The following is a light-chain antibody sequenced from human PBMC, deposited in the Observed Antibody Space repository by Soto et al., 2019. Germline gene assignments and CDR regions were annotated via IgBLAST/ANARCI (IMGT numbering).Light chain of an antibody. CDR3: QQYGSSPWT. CDR2: GAS. V-gene: IGKV3-20*01. J-gene: IGKJ1*01. CDR1: QSVRSSY. Sequence: EIVLAQSPGTLSLSPGERATLSCRASQSVRSSYLAWYQQRPGQAPRLLIYGASSRATGIPDRFSVSGSGTDFTLTISRLEPEDSAVYYCQQYGSSPWTFGQGTKVEI.